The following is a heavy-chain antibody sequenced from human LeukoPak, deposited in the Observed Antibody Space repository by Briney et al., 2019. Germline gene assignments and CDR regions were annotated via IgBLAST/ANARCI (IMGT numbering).Heavy chain of an antibody. J-gene: IGHJ5*02. V-gene: IGHV3-23*01. CDR2: IFQGGGEI. D-gene: IGHD5-18*01. CDR3: ATYRQVLLPFEA. Sequence: GALRLSCAASGFTFSNFAMIWVRQPPGEGLEGVSSIFQGGGEIHYADSVRGRFTISRDNSKSTLFLQMNSLRAEDTAIYYCATYRQVLLPFEAWGQGTLVTVSS. CDR1: GFTFSNFA.